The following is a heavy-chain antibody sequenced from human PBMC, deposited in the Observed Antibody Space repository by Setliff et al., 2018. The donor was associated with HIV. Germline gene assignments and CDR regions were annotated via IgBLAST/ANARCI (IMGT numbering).Heavy chain of an antibody. J-gene: IGHJ4*02. CDR2: ISSTSSYI. CDR3: ARLFGGDYLVYYFDS. V-gene: IGHV3-21*01. D-gene: IGHD4-17*01. CDR1: GFTFSSYG. Sequence: GGSLRLSCAASGFTFSSYGMHWVRQAPGKGLEWVSSISSTSSYIYYADSVKGRFTISRDNAKNSLYLQMNSLRAEDTAVYYCARLFGGDYLVYYFDSWGQGTLVTVSS.